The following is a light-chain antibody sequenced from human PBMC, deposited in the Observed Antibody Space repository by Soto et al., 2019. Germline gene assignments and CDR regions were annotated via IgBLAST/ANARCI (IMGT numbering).Light chain of an antibody. CDR2: DAS. J-gene: IGKJ1*01. V-gene: IGKV3-20*01. CDR3: QQYSSAPRT. Sequence: EIVLTQSPGTLSLSPGERATLSCRASQSVSSNYLAWYQQKPGQAPRLLIYDASSRAAGIPDRFSGSGSGTDFTLTISRLEPEDFAVYYCQQYSSAPRTFGKGTKVDIK. CDR1: QSVSSNY.